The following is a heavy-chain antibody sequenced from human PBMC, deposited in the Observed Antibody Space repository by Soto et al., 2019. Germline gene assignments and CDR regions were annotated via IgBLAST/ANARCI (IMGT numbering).Heavy chain of an antibody. Sequence: GGSLRLSCAASGFNFKNAWTNWVRQAPGKGLEWVGRIKSETDGGTTDYAAPVKGRFTISRDDSKSTLFLQMNSLKTEDTGVYYCAAMKTYWGQGTPVTVSS. CDR2: IKSETDGGTT. CDR3: AAMKTY. CDR1: GFNFKNAW. V-gene: IGHV3-15*07. J-gene: IGHJ4*02. D-gene: IGHD3-16*01.